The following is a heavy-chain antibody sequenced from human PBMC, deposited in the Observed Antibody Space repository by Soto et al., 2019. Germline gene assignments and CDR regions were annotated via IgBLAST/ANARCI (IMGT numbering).Heavy chain of an antibody. CDR3: ARVLCQQLVPYYYYYMDV. V-gene: IGHV4-34*01. CDR1: GGSFSGYY. Sequence: QVQLQQWGAGLLKPSETLSLTCAVYGGSFSGYYWSWIRQPPGKGLEWIGEINHSGSTNYNPSLKSRVTTSVATSKHQFSLKRSSVTAADTAVYYCARVLCQQLVPYYYYYMDVWGKGTTVTVSS. J-gene: IGHJ6*03. CDR2: INHSGST. D-gene: IGHD6-13*01.